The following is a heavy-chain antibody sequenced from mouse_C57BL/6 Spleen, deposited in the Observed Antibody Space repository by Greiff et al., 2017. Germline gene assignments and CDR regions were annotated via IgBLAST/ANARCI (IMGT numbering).Heavy chain of an antibody. CDR1: GYTFTSYW. Sequence: QVQLQQPGAELVMPGASVKLSCKASGYTFTSYWMHWVKQRPGQGLEWIGEIDPSDSYTNYNQKFKGKSTLTVDKSSSTAYMQLSSLTSEDSAVYYCARSRNYDGYYVGAMDYWGQGTPVTVSS. V-gene: IGHV1-69*01. CDR2: IDPSDSYT. CDR3: ARSRNYDGYYVGAMDY. J-gene: IGHJ4*01. D-gene: IGHD2-3*01.